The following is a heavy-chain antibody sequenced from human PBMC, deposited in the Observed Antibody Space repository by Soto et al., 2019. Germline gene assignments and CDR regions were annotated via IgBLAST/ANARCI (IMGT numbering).Heavy chain of an antibody. Sequence: ASVKVSCKASGYTFTSYGISWVRQAPGQGLEWMGWISAYNGDTNYAQKLQGRVTMTRDTSNSTAYMELSRLRSDDTAVYYCARYLRLTIFGVVIDSYYGMDVWGQGTTVTVSS. CDR2: ISAYNGDT. CDR3: ARYLRLTIFGVVIDSYYGMDV. CDR1: GYTFTSYG. V-gene: IGHV1-18*01. J-gene: IGHJ6*02. D-gene: IGHD3-3*01.